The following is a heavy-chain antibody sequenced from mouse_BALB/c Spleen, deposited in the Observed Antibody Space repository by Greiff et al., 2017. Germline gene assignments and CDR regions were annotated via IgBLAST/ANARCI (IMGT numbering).Heavy chain of an antibody. CDR1: GFSLTSYG. CDR2: IWAGGST. Sequence: VQVVESGPGLVAPSQSLSITCTVSGFSLTSYGVHWVRQPPGKGLEWLGVIWAGGSTNYNSALMSRLSISKDNSKSQVFLKMNSLQTDDTAMYYCARGDGNYEDAMDYWGQGTSVTVSS. D-gene: IGHD2-1*01. V-gene: IGHV2-9*02. J-gene: IGHJ4*01. CDR3: ARGDGNYEDAMDY.